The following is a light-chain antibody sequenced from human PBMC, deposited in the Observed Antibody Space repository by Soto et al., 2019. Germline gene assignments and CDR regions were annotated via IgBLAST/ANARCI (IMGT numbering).Light chain of an antibody. CDR3: QQYSNGPPLYT. V-gene: IGKV3-15*01. CDR2: GAS. Sequence: EIVMTQSPATLSVSPGERATLFCRSSQSVSSDFAGYQQKPGQAPRLLIYGASTRATGIPASLSGRGSGTEFTLTISSLQAEDFAVYLCQQYSNGPPLYTCGQGTKLEIK. J-gene: IGKJ2*01. CDR1: QSVSSD.